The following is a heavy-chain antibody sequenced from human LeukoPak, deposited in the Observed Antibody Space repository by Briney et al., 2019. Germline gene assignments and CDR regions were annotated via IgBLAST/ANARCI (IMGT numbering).Heavy chain of an antibody. J-gene: IGHJ4*02. V-gene: IGHV4-4*07. CDR3: ARHDYDSSGHRRDYYFDY. Sequence: SETLSLTCTVSGGSIDIYYWSWIRQSAGKRLEWIGRIYTSGSTNYNPSLKSRVAMSVDTSKKQFSLKLSSVTAADTAVYYCARHDYDSSGHRRDYYFDYWGQGTLVTVSS. CDR2: IYTSGST. D-gene: IGHD3-22*01. CDR1: GGSIDIYY.